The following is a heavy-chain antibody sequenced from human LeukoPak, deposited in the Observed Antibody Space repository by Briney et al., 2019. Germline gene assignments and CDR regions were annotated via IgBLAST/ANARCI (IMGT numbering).Heavy chain of an antibody. CDR2: INHSGST. D-gene: IGHD2-8*01. CDR1: GGSFSGYY. J-gene: IGHJ4*02. Sequence: PSETLSLTCAVYGGSFSGYYWSWIRQPPGKGLEWIGEINHSGSTNYNPSLKSRVTISVDTSKNQFSLKLSSVTAADTAVYYCARSGWYCTNGVCYHTYFDYWGQGTLVTVSS. CDR3: ARSGWYCTNGVCYHTYFDY. V-gene: IGHV4-34*01.